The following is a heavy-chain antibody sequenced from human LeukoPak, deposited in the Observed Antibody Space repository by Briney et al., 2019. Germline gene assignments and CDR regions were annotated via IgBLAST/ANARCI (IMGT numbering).Heavy chain of an antibody. CDR1: GYSFTNYW. CDR2: IYPGDSDT. D-gene: IGHD2-15*01. CDR3: ARRYLTVNCSGGSCETYYYGMDV. J-gene: IGHJ6*02. Sequence: GESLKISCEGSGYSFTNYWIGWVRQMPGKGLEWMGIIYPGDSDTRYSPSFQGQVTISADKSISTAYLQWSSLKASDTAMYYCARRYLTVNCSGGSCETYYYGMDVWGQGTTVTVSS. V-gene: IGHV5-51*01.